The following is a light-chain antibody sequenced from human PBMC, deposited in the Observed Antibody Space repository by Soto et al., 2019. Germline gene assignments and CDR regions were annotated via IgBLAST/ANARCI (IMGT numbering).Light chain of an antibody. CDR3: AAWDDSLNGAV. V-gene: IGLV1-44*01. Sequence: QSVLTQPPSASGTPGQRATISCSGSSSNIGSNTVNWYQQLPGTAPKLLIYSNNQRPSGVPDRVSGSKSGTSASLAISGLQSEDEAYYYCAAWDDSLNGAVFGGGTQLTVL. CDR2: SNN. CDR1: SSNIGSNT. J-gene: IGLJ7*01.